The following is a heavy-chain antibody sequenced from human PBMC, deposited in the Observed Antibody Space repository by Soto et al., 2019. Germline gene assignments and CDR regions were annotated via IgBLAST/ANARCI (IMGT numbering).Heavy chain of an antibody. V-gene: IGHV3-21*01. Sequence: GGSLRLSCAASGFTFSSYSMNWVRQAPGKGLEWVSSISSSSSYIYYADSVKGRFTISRDNAKNSLYLQMNSLRAEDTAVYYCARDSFGYGSGSYSGWTSNWFDPWGQGTLVTVSS. CDR1: GFTFSSYS. CDR2: ISSSSSYI. CDR3: ARDSFGYGSGSYSGWTSNWFDP. D-gene: IGHD3-10*01. J-gene: IGHJ5*02.